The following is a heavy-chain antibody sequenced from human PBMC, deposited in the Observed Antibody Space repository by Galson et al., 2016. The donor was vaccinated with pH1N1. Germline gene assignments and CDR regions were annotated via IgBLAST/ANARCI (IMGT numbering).Heavy chain of an antibody. Sequence: LRLSCAASGFTFSRHAMHWVRQAPGKGLEWVAVISYDGSNKYYADSVKGRFTISRDNSKNTLYLQMNSLRAEDTAVYYCATGLLAAAGAFDYWGQGTLVTVSS. CDR1: GFTFSRHA. CDR3: ATGLLAAAGAFDY. V-gene: IGHV3-30*04. D-gene: IGHD6-13*01. J-gene: IGHJ4*02. CDR2: ISYDGSNK.